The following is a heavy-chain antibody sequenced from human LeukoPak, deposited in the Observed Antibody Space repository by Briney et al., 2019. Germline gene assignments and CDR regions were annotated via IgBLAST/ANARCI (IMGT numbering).Heavy chain of an antibody. CDR1: GFTFSNFD. CDR3: AARKGAALDY. J-gene: IGHJ4*02. V-gene: IGHV3-30*03. D-gene: IGHD1-14*01. CDR2: ISYDGSDK. Sequence: QAGGSLRLSCAASGFTFSNFDMHWVRQAPGKGLEWVAVISYDGSDKYYADSVKGRFTVSRDNSKNTLYLQMNSLRPEDTAVYYCAARKGAALDYWGQGTLVTVSS.